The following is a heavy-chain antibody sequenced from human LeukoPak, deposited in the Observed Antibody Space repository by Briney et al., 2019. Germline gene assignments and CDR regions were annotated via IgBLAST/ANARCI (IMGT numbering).Heavy chain of an antibody. CDR2: IYPGDSDT. CDR1: GYSFSSYW. CDR3: ARCIADSEVFDY. Sequence: ESLKISCKGSGYSFSSYWIGWVRQMPGKGLELMGIIYPGDSDTRYSPSFQGQVTISADKSISTAYLQWSSLKASDTAMYYCARCIADSEVFDYWGQGTLVTVSS. V-gene: IGHV5-51*01. J-gene: IGHJ4*02. D-gene: IGHD6-13*01.